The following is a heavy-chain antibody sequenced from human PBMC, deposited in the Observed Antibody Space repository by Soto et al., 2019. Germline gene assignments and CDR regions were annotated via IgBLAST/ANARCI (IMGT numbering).Heavy chain of an antibody. Sequence: GESLKISCKGSGYSFTSYWIGWVRQMPGKGLEWMGIIYPGDSDTRYSPSFQGQVTISADKSISTAYLQWSSLKASDTAMYYCARQRGYCSSTSCYWSPEDYGMDVWGQGTTVTVSA. CDR2: IYPGDSDT. CDR3: ARQRGYCSSTSCYWSPEDYGMDV. V-gene: IGHV5-51*01. J-gene: IGHJ6*01. CDR1: GYSFTSYW. D-gene: IGHD2-2*01.